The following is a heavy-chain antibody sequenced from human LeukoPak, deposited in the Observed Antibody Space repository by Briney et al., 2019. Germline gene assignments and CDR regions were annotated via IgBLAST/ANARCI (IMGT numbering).Heavy chain of an antibody. CDR1: GYTFTSYG. D-gene: IGHD4-23*01. J-gene: IGHJ4*02. CDR3: ARAPATVVEFDC. V-gene: IGHV1-18*01. CDR2: ISVYNGNT. Sequence: ASVKVSCKASGYTFTSYGITWVRQAPGQGLEWMGWISVYNGNTNYAQKLQGRVTMTTDTSTSTAYMELSSLRSEDTAVYYCARAPATVVEFDCWGQGTLVTVSS.